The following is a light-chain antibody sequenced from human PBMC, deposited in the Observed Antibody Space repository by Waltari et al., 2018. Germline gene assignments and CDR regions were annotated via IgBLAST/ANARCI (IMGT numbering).Light chain of an antibody. CDR3: QVWDSNTDHAF. CDR1: NLGSQT. CDR2: EDT. Sequence: SYDLTQPPSVSEAPGKTATITCGGDNLGSQTVHWYQQKAGQAPILVLYEDTDRPSGIPDRFSGSNPGNTATLTISRVEAGDEADYYCQVWDSNTDHAFFGTGTKVTVL. V-gene: IGLV3-21*03. J-gene: IGLJ1*01.